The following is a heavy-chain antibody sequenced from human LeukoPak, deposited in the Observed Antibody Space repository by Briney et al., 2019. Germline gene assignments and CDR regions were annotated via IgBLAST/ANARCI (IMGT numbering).Heavy chain of an antibody. CDR1: GGSISSSSYY. CDR2: IYYRGTT. Sequence: PSETLSLTCTASGGSISSSSYYWDWIRQPPGKGLEWIGSIYYRGTTYYNPSLKSRVTISVDTSKNHFSLQLNSVTATDTAVYYCARRIDGYNYDYWGQGTLVSVSS. D-gene: IGHD5-24*01. J-gene: IGHJ4*02. CDR3: ARRIDGYNYDY. V-gene: IGHV4-39*02.